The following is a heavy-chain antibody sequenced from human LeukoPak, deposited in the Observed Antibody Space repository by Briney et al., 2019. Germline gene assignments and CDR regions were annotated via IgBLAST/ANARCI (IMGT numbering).Heavy chain of an antibody. CDR2: IIPIFGTA. V-gene: IGHV1-69*05. Sequence: SVKVPCKASGYTFTGYYMHWVRQAPGQGLEWMGGIIPIFGTANYAQKFQGRVTITTDESTSTAYMELSSLRSEDTAVYYCARGIGYSGYDAKVGAFDYWGQGTLVTVSS. J-gene: IGHJ4*02. CDR1: GYTFTGYY. D-gene: IGHD5-12*01. CDR3: ARGIGYSGYDAKVGAFDY.